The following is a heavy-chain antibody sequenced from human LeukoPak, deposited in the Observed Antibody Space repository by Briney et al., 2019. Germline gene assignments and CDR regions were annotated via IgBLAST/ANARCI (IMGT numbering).Heavy chain of an antibody. CDR1: GGSISSSSYY. J-gene: IGHJ5*02. Sequence: NPSETLSLTCTVSGGSISSSSYYWGWIRQPPGKGLEWIGYIYYSGSTYYNPSLKSRVTISVDTSKNQFSLKLSSVTAADTAVYYCARDDHDNWFDPWGQGTLVTVSS. CDR3: ARDDHDNWFDP. CDR2: IYYSGST. V-gene: IGHV4-31*03.